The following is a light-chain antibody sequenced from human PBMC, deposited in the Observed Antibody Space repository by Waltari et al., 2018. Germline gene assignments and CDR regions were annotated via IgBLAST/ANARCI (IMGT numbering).Light chain of an antibody. V-gene: IGKV3-15*01. CDR1: QSICIN. CDR3: QQFNDWPRT. Sequence: EVVMTQSPATLSVSQGERATLSCRASQSICINMVWYQQRPGQAPRLLIYEASMRATDIPARFSGSGSGTEFTLTISSVQSEDAAVYYCQQFNDWPRTFGQGTKVEIK. J-gene: IGKJ1*01. CDR2: EAS.